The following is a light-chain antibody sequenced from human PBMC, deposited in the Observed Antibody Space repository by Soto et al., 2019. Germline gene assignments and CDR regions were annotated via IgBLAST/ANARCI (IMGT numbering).Light chain of an antibody. CDR2: EGS. V-gene: IGLV2-23*01. CDR3: SSYAGSNNLGV. J-gene: IGLJ3*02. CDR1: SSDVGSYNL. Sequence: QSALTQPASVSGSPGQSITISCTGTSSDVGSYNLVSWYQQHPGKAPKLMIYEGSKRPSGVSSRFSGSKSGNTASLTISGLQAEDEADYYCSSYAGSNNLGVFGGGTKLTVL.